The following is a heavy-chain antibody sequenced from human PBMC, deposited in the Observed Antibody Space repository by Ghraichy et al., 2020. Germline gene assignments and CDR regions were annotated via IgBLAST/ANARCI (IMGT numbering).Heavy chain of an antibody. CDR2: ISAYNGNT. D-gene: IGHD2-15*01. CDR3: ARDRPYYCSGRSCYRWDYYYCYYRIDV. V-gene: IGHV1-18*01. Sequence: ASVKVSCKASGYTFTSYGISWVRQAPGQGLEWMGWISAYNGNTNYAQKLQGRVTMTTDTSTSTAYMELRSLRSDDTAVYYCARDRPYYCSGRSCYRWDYYYCYYRIDVWRQGTTVTVSS. J-gene: IGHJ6*02. CDR1: GYTFTSYG.